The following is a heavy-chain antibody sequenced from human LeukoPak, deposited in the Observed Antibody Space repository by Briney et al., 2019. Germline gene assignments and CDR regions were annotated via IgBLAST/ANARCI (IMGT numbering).Heavy chain of an antibody. Sequence: SETLSLTCTVSGGSISSGGYYWSWIRQHPGKGLEWIGYIYYSGSTYYNPSLKSRVTISVDTSKNQFSLKLSSVTAADTAVYYCARLCLGGSCPRNAFDIWGQGTVVTVSS. J-gene: IGHJ3*02. V-gene: IGHV4-31*03. CDR2: IYYSGST. CDR3: ARLCLGGSCPRNAFDI. D-gene: IGHD2-15*01. CDR1: GGSISSGGYY.